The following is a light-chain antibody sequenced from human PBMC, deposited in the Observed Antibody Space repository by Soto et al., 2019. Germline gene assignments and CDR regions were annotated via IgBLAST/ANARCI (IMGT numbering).Light chain of an antibody. CDR1: QNLLHTNGYNY. CDR3: MQALQTPYT. CDR2: LSS. Sequence: DIVMTQSPLSLAVTPGEPASIYCRASQNLLHTNGYNYLDWYLKRPGQAPQLLIYLSSSRASGVTHRFSGSRSGADFTLKISRVESEDVGIYYCMQALQTPYTFGQGTKLEIK. J-gene: IGKJ2*01. V-gene: IGKV2-28*01.